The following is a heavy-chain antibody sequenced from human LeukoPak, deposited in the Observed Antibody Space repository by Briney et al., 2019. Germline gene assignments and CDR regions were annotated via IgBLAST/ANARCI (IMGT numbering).Heavy chain of an antibody. J-gene: IGHJ4*02. CDR1: GYTFTSYA. V-gene: IGHV1-3*01. CDR3: AWGDSSGWYYFDY. Sequence: GASVKVSCKASGYTFTSYAMHWVRQAPGQRPEWMGWINAGNGNTKYSQKFQGRVTITRDTSASTAYMELSSLRSEDTAVYYCAWGDSSGWYYFDYWGQGTLVTVSS. D-gene: IGHD6-19*01. CDR2: INAGNGNT.